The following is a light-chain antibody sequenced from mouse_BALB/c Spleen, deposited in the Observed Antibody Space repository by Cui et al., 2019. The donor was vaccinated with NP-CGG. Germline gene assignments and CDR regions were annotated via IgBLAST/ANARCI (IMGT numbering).Light chain of an antibody. CDR1: TGAFTTSNY. Sequence: QAVVTQESALTTSPGESVTLTCRSSTGAFTTSNYARWVQEKPDHLFTGLIGGTNNRAPGVPARFSGSLIGDKAALTVTGAQTEDEAIFFSIIFGSGTKVTVL. V-gene: IGLV1*01. CDR2: GTN. CDR3: II. J-gene: IGLJ3*01.